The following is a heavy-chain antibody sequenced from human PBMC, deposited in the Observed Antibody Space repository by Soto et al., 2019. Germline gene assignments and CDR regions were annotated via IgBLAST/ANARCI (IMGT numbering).Heavy chain of an antibody. D-gene: IGHD3-9*01. CDR1: GGTFSSYT. J-gene: IGHJ4*02. CDR2: IIPILGIA. Sequence: SVKVSCKASGGTFSSYTISWVRQAPGQGLEWMGRIIPILGIANYAQKFQGRVTITADKSTSTAYMELSSLRSEDTAVYYCARTLYDDILTGYYSSGDYWGQGTLVTVSS. V-gene: IGHV1-69*02. CDR3: ARTLYDDILTGYYSSGDY.